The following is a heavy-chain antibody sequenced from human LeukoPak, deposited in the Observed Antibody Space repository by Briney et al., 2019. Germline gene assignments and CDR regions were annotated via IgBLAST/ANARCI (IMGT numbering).Heavy chain of an antibody. CDR2: IMIGGDGK. J-gene: IGHJ4*02. V-gene: IGHV3-23*01. CDR3: VRAAPRDCSPASCSLFDT. CDR1: GFTFNNYA. D-gene: IGHD2-2*01. Sequence: GGSLRLSCAGSGFTFNNYAMGWVRRAPRKGLEWVSTIMIGGDGKHYADSVKGRFTISRDRSESTLYLQMNGLRADDTAVYYCVRAAPRDCSPASCSLFDTWGQGTLVTVSS.